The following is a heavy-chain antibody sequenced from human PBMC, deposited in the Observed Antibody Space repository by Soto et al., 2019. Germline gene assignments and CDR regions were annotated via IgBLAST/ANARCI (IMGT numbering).Heavy chain of an antibody. CDR1: GGSFSGYY. D-gene: IGHD3-9*01. CDR3: ASRYNKRVLRYFDWLQKNWFDP. V-gene: IGHV4-34*01. Sequence: PSETLSLTFAVYGGSFSGYYWSWIRQPPGKGLEWIGEINHSGSTNYNPSLKSRVTISVDTSKNQFSLKLSSVTAADTAVYYCASRYNKRVLRYFDWLQKNWFDPWGQGTLVTVSS. J-gene: IGHJ5*02. CDR2: INHSGST.